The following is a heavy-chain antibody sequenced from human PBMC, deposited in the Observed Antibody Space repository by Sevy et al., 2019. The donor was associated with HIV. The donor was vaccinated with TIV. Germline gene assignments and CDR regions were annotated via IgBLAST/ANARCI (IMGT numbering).Heavy chain of an antibody. CDR3: ARQSAGGWSLDV. V-gene: IGHV4-59*01. D-gene: IGHD6-19*01. J-gene: IGHJ6*02. CDR1: GGSISSYY. Sequence: SETLSLTCTVSGGSISSYYWSRIRQPPGKGLEWIGYIYYSGSTNYNPSLKSRVTISVDTSKNQFSLKLSSVTAADTAVYYCARQSAGGWSLDVWGQGTTVTVSS. CDR2: IYYSGST.